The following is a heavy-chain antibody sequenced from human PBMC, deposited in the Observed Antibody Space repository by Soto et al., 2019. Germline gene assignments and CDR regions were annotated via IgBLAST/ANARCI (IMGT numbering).Heavy chain of an antibody. J-gene: IGHJ5*02. V-gene: IGHV4-31*03. CDR2: IYHIGSP. D-gene: IGHD3-22*01. Sequence: SETLSLTCTVSGRPVSSGGYYWTCIRQHPGRGLEWIGYIYHIGSPYYNPSLENRVTISLDTSKNQFSLNLTSVTAADTAIYYCVRDRALDSSGHWFDTWGQGTLVTVSS. CDR1: GRPVSSGGYY. CDR3: VRDRALDSSGHWFDT.